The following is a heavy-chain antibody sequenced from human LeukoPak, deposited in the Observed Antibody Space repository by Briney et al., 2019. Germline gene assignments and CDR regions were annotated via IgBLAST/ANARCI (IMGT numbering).Heavy chain of an antibody. CDR2: ISSSSYI. Sequence: GGSLRLSCAASGFTFSGYSMNWVRQAPGKGLEWVSSISSSSYIYYADSVKGRFTISRDNAKNSLYLQMNSLRAEDTAVYYCARGQVFGVVAFDYWGQGTLVTVSS. D-gene: IGHD3-3*01. CDR3: ARGQVFGVVAFDY. CDR1: GFTFSGYS. J-gene: IGHJ4*02. V-gene: IGHV3-21*01.